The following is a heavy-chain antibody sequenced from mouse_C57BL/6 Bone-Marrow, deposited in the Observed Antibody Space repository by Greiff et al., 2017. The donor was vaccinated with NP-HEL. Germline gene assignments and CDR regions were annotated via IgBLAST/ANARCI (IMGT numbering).Heavy chain of an antibody. CDR1: GYTFTSYW. CDR2: INPSNGGT. J-gene: IGHJ1*03. V-gene: IGHV1-53*01. D-gene: IGHD1-1*01. CDR3: ARSGGYYGSSHWYFDV. Sequence: QVQLQQPGTELVKPGASVKLSCKASGYTFTSYWMHWVKQRPGQGLEWIGNINPSNGGTNYNEKFKSKATLTVDKSSSTAYMQLSSLTSEESAVYYCARSGGYYGSSHWYFDVWGTGTTVTVSS.